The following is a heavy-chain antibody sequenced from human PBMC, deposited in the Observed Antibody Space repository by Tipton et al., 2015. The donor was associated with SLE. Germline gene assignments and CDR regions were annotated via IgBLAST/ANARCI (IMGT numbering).Heavy chain of an antibody. Sequence: TLSLTCTVSGGSISSYYWSWIRQPAGKGLEWIGRIYTSGSTNYNPSLKSRVTMSVDTSKNQFSLKLSSVTAADTAVYCCARDVDSSGTRGNWFDPWGQGTLVTVSS. V-gene: IGHV4-4*07. CDR1: GGSISSYY. CDR2: IYTSGST. J-gene: IGHJ5*02. D-gene: IGHD6-25*01. CDR3: ARDVDSSGTRGNWFDP.